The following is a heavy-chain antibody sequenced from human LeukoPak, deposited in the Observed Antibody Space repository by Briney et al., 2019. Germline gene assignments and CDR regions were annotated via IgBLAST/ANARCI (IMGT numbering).Heavy chain of an antibody. CDR1: GFTFSSYA. CDR3: ARGYGDYVPLYYYYGMDV. V-gene: IGHV3-30*04. Sequence: PGRFLRLSCAASGFTFSSYAMHWVRQAPGKGLEWVAVISYDGSNKYYADSVKGRFTISRDNSKNTLYLQMNSLRAEDTAVYYCARGYGDYVPLYYYYGMDVWGQGTTVTVSS. D-gene: IGHD4-17*01. J-gene: IGHJ6*02. CDR2: ISYDGSNK.